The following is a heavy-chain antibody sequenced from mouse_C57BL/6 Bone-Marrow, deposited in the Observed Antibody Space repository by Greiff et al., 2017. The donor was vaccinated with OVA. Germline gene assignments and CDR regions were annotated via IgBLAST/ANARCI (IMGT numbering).Heavy chain of an antibody. CDR2: IHPSDSDT. CDR3: AIGLWLRREFAY. J-gene: IGHJ3*01. Sequence: QVQLKQPGAELVKPGASVKVSCKASGYTFTSYWMHWVKQRPGQGLEWIGRIHPSDSDTNYNQKFKGKATLTVDKSSSTAYMQLSSLTSEDSAVYYCAIGLWLRREFAYWGQGTLVTVSA. CDR1: GYTFTSYW. V-gene: IGHV1-74*01. D-gene: IGHD2-2*01.